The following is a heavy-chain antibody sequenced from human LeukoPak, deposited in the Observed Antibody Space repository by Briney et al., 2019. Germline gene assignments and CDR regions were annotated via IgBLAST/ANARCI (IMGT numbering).Heavy chain of an antibody. Sequence: SETLSLTCTVSGGSISSYYWSWIRQPPGKGLEWIGYIYYSGSTNYNPSLKSRVTISVDTSKNQFSLKLSSVTAADTAVYYCARVDSSSLSPHPFDPWGQGTLVTVSS. CDR3: ARVDSSSLSPHPFDP. V-gene: IGHV4-59*08. CDR2: IYYSGST. CDR1: GGSISSYY. J-gene: IGHJ5*02. D-gene: IGHD6-6*01.